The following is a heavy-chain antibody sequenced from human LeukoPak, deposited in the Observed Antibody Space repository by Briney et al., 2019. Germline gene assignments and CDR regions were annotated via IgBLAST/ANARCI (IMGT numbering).Heavy chain of an antibody. CDR3: AKYNDWGYGEHVDY. CDR1: GFTFNSYS. D-gene: IGHD4-17*01. V-gene: IGHV3-23*01. CDR2: ISGSGGST. J-gene: IGHJ4*02. Sequence: GGSLRLSCAASGFTFNSYSMNWVRQAPGKGLEWVSAISGSGGSTYYADSVKGRFTISRDNSKNTLYLQMNSLRAEDTAVYYCAKYNDWGYGEHVDYWGQGALVTVSS.